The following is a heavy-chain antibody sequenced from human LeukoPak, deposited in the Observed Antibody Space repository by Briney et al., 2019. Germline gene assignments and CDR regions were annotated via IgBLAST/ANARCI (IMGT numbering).Heavy chain of an antibody. J-gene: IGHJ4*02. D-gene: IGHD3-10*01. Sequence: NPSETLSLTCNVSGGSITTYYWNWVRQPPGKGLEWIGEINHSGSTNYNPSLKSRVTISVDTSKNQFSLKLSSVTAADTAVYYCARHVVRGADGYWGQGTLVTVSS. V-gene: IGHV4-34*01. CDR1: GGSITTYY. CDR2: INHSGST. CDR3: ARHVVRGADGY.